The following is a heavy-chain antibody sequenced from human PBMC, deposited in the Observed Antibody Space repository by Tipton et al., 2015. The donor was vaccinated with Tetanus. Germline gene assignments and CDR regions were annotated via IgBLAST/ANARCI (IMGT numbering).Heavy chain of an antibody. V-gene: IGHV3-7*01. CDR3: AKLRGRGWDY. Sequence: SLRLSCAASGFTFRSNWMSWVRQAPGKGLEWVANIKDDGTDKYYVDSVTGRFTISRDNAENSLYLQMNSLRTEDTAVYYCAKLRGRGWDYWGQGTPVTVSS. J-gene: IGHJ4*02. D-gene: IGHD4-23*01. CDR2: IKDDGTDK. CDR1: GFTFRSNW.